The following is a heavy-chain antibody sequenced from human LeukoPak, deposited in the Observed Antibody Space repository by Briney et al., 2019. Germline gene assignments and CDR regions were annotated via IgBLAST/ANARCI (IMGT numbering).Heavy chain of an antibody. Sequence: ASVKVSCKASGYTFTSYAMNWVRQAPGQGLEWMGWINTNTGNPTYAQGSTGRFVFSLDTSVSTAYLQICSLKAEDTAVYYCARDQEGYCSSTSCSLSYYFDYWGQGTLVTVSS. CDR3: ARDQEGYCSSTSCSLSYYFDY. CDR2: INTNTGNP. D-gene: IGHD2-2*01. V-gene: IGHV7-4-1*01. CDR1: GYTFTSYA. J-gene: IGHJ4*02.